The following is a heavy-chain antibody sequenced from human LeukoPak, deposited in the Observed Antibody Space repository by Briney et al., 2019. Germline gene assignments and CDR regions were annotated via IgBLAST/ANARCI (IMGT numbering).Heavy chain of an antibody. V-gene: IGHV3-20*01. Sequence: PGGSLTLACAASGYTFDDYDRSWVRQAPGKGLEWVSGINWNGGSTGYADSVKGRFTISRDNSKSTLYLRMSSLRAEDTAVYNCARDGGNYYDSSGYFFDDWGQGTLVTVSS. CDR3: ARDGGNYYDSSGYFFDD. CDR2: INWNGGST. D-gene: IGHD3-22*01. CDR1: GYTFDDYD. J-gene: IGHJ4*02.